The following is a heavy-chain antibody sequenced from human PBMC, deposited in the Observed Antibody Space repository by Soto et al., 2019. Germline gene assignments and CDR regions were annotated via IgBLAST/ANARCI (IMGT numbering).Heavy chain of an antibody. D-gene: IGHD2-2*01. J-gene: IGHJ6*02. CDR3: AKAVGGHGYCSSASCYGGDYYYYGMDV. CDR1: GFTFSSYA. V-gene: IGHV3-23*01. CDR2: ISGSGGST. Sequence: PGGSLRLSCAASGFTFSSYAMSWVRQAPGKGLEWVSAISGSGGSTYYADSVKGRFTISRDNSKNTLYLQMNSLRAEDTAVYYCAKAVGGHGYCSSASCYGGDYYYYGMDVWGQGTTVTVSS.